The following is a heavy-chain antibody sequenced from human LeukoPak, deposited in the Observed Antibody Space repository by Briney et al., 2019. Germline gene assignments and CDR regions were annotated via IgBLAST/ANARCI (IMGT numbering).Heavy chain of an antibody. CDR1: GGSIGTYY. V-gene: IGHV4-59*01. Sequence: SETLSLTCTVSGGSIGTYYWSWIGQPPGKGLEWIGYIYHSGDTKYNPSLKSRVTISVDTSKNQFSLRLRSVTAADTAVYYCAREGYSGHDFIYWGQGTLVTVSS. J-gene: IGHJ4*02. CDR3: AREGYSGHDFIY. D-gene: IGHD5-12*01. CDR2: IYHSGDT.